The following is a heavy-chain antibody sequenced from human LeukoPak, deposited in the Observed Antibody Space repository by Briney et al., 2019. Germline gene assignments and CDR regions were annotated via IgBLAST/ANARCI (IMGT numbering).Heavy chain of an antibody. Sequence: GGSLRLSCAASGFTFSSYSMNWVRQAPGKGLEWVSSISSSSSYIYYADSVKGRFTISRDNAKNSLYLQVNSLRAEDTAVYYCARDSEQQLVFGYFDYWGQGTLVTVSS. V-gene: IGHV3-21*01. J-gene: IGHJ4*02. CDR3: ARDSEQQLVFGYFDY. D-gene: IGHD6-13*01. CDR1: GFTFSSYS. CDR2: ISSSSSYI.